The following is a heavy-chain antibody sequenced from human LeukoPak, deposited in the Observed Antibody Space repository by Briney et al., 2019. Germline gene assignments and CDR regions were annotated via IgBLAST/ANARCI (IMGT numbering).Heavy chain of an antibody. CDR3: ARGTSSPYYYDSSGYYYFDY. CDR2: ISSSSSYI. D-gene: IGHD3-22*01. CDR1: GFTFTSYS. J-gene: IGHJ4*02. V-gene: IGHV3-21*01. Sequence: GGSLRLSCAASGFTFTSYSMNWVRQAPGKGLEWVSSISSSSSYIHYADSVKGRFTISRDNAKNSLYLQMNSLRAEDTALYYCARGTSSPYYYDSSGYYYFDYWGQGTLVTVSS.